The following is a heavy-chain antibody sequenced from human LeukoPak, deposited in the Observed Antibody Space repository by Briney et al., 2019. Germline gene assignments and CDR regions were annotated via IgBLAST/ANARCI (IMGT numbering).Heavy chain of an antibody. Sequence: GGSLRLSCAASGYTFSRYWMHWVRQVPGRGLEWVSRLNEDGRITTYSDSVQGRFIISRDNSKNTLYLQMYSLRAEDTALYFCARDLGGIAGSWGQGTLVTVSS. CDR3: ARDLGGIAGS. CDR1: GYTFSRYW. D-gene: IGHD1-26*01. V-gene: IGHV3-74*01. J-gene: IGHJ1*01. CDR2: LNEDGRIT.